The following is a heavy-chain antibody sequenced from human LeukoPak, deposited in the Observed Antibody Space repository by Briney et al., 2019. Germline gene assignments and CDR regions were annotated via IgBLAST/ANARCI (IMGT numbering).Heavy chain of an antibody. CDR3: ATQPVSDY. CDR2: INSDGSST. CDR1: GFTLSTYW. J-gene: IGHJ4*02. Sequence: PGGSLRLSCAASGFTLSTYWIHWVRQAPGKGLVWVSRINSDGSSTNYADSVKGRFTISRDNAENTLYLQMNSLRAEDTAVYYCATQPVSDYGGQGTLVTVSS. D-gene: IGHD2-15*01. V-gene: IGHV3-74*01.